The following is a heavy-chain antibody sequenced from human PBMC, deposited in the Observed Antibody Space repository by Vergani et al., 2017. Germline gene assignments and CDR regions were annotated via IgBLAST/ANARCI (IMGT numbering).Heavy chain of an antibody. CDR3: ARGIAALPFDY. CDR1: GFTFSSYG. J-gene: IGHJ4*02. Sequence: VQLVESGGGVVQPGRSLRLSCAASGFTFSSYGMHWVRQAPGKGLEWVAVIWYDGSNKYYADSVKGRFTISRDNSKNTLYLQMNSLRAEDTAVYYCARGIAALPFDYWGQGTLVTVSS. D-gene: IGHD6-13*01. CDR2: IWYDGSNK. V-gene: IGHV3-33*01.